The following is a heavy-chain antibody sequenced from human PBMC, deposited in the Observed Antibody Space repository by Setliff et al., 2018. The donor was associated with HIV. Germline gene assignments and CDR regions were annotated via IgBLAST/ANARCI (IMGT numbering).Heavy chain of an antibody. CDR2: ITPILGIA. V-gene: IGHV1-69*10. Sequence: SVKVSCKASGGTFSSYAISWVRQAPGQGLEWMGGITPILGIANYAQKFQGRVTITADESTSTAYMELSSLRSEDTAVYYCARGDVEAFDIWGQGTMVTVSS. CDR3: ARGDVEAFDI. D-gene: IGHD3-16*01. J-gene: IGHJ3*02. CDR1: GGTFSSYA.